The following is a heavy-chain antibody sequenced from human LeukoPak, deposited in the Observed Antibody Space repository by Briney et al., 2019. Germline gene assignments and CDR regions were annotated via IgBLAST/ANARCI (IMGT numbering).Heavy chain of an antibody. J-gene: IGHJ4*02. CDR1: GFTFDDYA. CDR3: AKDINDSSGDYVGLFDY. CDR2: ISWDGGST. V-gene: IGHV3-43D*03. D-gene: IGHD3-22*01. Sequence: GGSLRLSCAASGFTFDDYAMHWVRQAPGKGLEWVSLISWDGGSTYYADSVKGRFTISRDNSKNSLYLQMNSLRAEDTALYYCAKDINDSSGDYVGLFDYWGQGTLVTVSS.